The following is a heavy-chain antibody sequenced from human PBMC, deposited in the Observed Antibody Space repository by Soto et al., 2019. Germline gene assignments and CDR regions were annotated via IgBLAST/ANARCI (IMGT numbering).Heavy chain of an antibody. CDR2: ISGSGGST. D-gene: IGHD3-22*01. V-gene: IGHV3-23*01. Sequence: GGSLRLSCAASGFTFSSYAMSWVRQAPGKGLEWVSAISGSGGSTYYADSVKGRFTISRDNSKNTLYLQMNSLRAEDTAVYYCAKEGYYYDSSGYYSPYYYYYGMDVWGQGTTVTVSS. CDR1: GFTFSSYA. CDR3: AKEGYYYDSSGYYSPYYYYYGMDV. J-gene: IGHJ6*02.